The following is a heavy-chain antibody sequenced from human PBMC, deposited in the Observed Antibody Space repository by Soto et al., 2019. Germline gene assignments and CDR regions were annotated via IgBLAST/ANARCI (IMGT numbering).Heavy chain of an antibody. CDR2: IYYSGST. CDR3: ARERYYGMDV. CDR1: GGSISSYY. Sequence: SETLSLTCTVSGGSISSYYWSWIRQPPGKGLEWIGYIYYSGSTNYNPSLKSRVTISVDTSKNQFSLKLSSVTTADTAVYYCARERYYGMDVWGQGTTVTVSS. V-gene: IGHV4-59*01. J-gene: IGHJ6*02.